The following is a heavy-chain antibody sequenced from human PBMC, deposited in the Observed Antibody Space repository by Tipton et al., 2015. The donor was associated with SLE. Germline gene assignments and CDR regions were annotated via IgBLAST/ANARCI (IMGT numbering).Heavy chain of an antibody. CDR2: IYYSGST. CDR1: GGSISSHY. V-gene: IGHV4-59*11. Sequence: TLSLTCTVSGGSISSHYWSWIRQPPGKGLEWIGYIYYSGSTNYNPSLKSRVTISVDTSKNQFSLKLSSVTAADTAVYYCARDSGSGSYRYFDYWGQGTLVTVSS. J-gene: IGHJ4*02. CDR3: ARDSGSGSYRYFDY. D-gene: IGHD1-26*01.